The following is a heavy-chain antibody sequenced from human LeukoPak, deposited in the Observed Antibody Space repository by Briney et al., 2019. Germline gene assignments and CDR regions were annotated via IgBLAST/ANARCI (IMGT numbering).Heavy chain of an antibody. V-gene: IGHV4-38-2*02. J-gene: IGHJ4*02. CDR2: IYHSGST. D-gene: IGHD6-19*01. CDR3: ARIGSGWLIDY. Sequence: PSETLSLTCTVSGYSISSGYYWGWTRQPPGRGLEWIGSIYHSGSTYYNPSLKSRVTISVDTSKNQFSLKLSSVTAADTAVYYCARIGSGWLIDYWGQGTLVTVSS. CDR1: GYSISSGYY.